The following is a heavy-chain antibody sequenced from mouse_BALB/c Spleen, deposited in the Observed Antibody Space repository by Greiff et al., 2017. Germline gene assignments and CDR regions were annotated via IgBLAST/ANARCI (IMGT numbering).Heavy chain of an antibody. CDR2: IDPANGNT. D-gene: IGHD1-1*01. Sequence: EVQLQQSGAELVKPGASVKLSCTASGFNIKDTYMHWVKQRPEQGLEWIGRIDPANGNTKYDPKFQGKATITADTSSNTAYLQLSSLTSEDTAVYFCTVVERCAYWGQGTLVTVSA. CDR3: TVVERCAY. V-gene: IGHV14-3*02. CDR1: GFNIKDTY. J-gene: IGHJ3*01.